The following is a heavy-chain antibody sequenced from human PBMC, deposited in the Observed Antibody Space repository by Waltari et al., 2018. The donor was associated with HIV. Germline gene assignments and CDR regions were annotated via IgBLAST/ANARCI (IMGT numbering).Heavy chain of an antibody. J-gene: IGHJ4*02. CDR3: ARGERDPQDFDY. CDR1: GGSFSGYY. Sequence: QVQLQQWGAGLLKPSETLSLTCAVYGGSFSGYYWSWIRQPPGKGLEWIVEINHSGSTNYNPSLKSRVTISVDTSKNQFSLKLSSVTAADTAVYYCARGERDPQDFDYWGQGTLVTVSS. CDR2: INHSGST. V-gene: IGHV4-34*01.